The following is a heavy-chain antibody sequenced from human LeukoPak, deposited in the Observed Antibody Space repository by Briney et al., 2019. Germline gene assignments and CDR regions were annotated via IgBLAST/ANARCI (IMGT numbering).Heavy chain of an antibody. D-gene: IGHD1-7*01. CDR3: ARGWNSDYFDY. Sequence: GGSLRLSCVVSGFTFNNYGMNWVRQAPGKGLDWVSHISASRNSISYADSVKGRFTISRDNAKNSLYLQMNSLRAEDTAVYYCARGWNSDYFDYWGQGTLVTVSS. CDR2: ISASRNSI. V-gene: IGHV3-48*04. J-gene: IGHJ4*02. CDR1: GFTFNNYG.